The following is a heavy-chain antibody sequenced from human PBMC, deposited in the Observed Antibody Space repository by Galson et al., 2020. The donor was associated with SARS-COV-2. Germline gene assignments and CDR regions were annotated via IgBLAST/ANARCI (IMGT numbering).Heavy chain of an antibody. Sequence: ASVKVSCKTSGYTFTSNAISWVRQAPGQGLEWMGLITTYNGNTNYGQNFQGRVTMTTDTSTSTAYMELRSLKSDDTAVYYCAREDYSGSLTDGGEGTLVTVAS. J-gene: IGHJ4*02. V-gene: IGHV1-18*04. CDR2: ITTYNGNT. D-gene: IGHD1-26*01. CDR1: GYTFTSNA. CDR3: AREDYSGSLTD.